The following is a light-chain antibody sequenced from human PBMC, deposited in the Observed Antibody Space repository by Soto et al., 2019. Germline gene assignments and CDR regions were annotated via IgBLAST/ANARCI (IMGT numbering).Light chain of an antibody. CDR2: AAS. Sequence: DIQMTQSPSSLSASVGDRVTITGRASQGISNYLAWYQQKPGKVPKLLIYAASTLQSGVPSRFSGSGSGTDFTLTISSLQPEDVATYYCQKYNSARWTFGQGTKVEIK. CDR3: QKYNSARWT. J-gene: IGKJ1*01. V-gene: IGKV1-27*01. CDR1: QGISNY.